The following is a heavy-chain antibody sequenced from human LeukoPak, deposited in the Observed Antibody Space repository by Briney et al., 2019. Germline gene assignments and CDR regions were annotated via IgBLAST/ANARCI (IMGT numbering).Heavy chain of an antibody. D-gene: IGHD6-19*01. J-gene: IGHJ4*02. CDR1: GYTFTSYY. V-gene: IGHV1-46*01. Sequence: ASVKVSCKASGYTFTSYYMHWVRQAPGQGLEWMGIINPSGGSTSYAQKFQGRVTMTRDTSTSTVYMELSRLRSDDTAVYYCARDLELIAVAGTNFDYWGQGTLVTVSS. CDR2: INPSGGST. CDR3: ARDLELIAVAGTNFDY.